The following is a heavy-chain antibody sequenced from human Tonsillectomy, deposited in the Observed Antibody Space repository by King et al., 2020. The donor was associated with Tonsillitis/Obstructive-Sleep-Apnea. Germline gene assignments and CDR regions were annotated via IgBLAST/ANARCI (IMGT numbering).Heavy chain of an antibody. J-gene: IGHJ3*02. CDR1: VDSISSYY. D-gene: IGHD1-1*01. CDR3: ARAIRTLDAFDI. CDR2: ISYSGST. Sequence: QLQESGPGLVKPSETLSLTCTVSVDSISSYYWSWIRQPPGKGLEWIGYISYSGSTNFNPSLKSRVTMSVDRSKNQFSLKVSSVTAADTAGYYCARAIRTLDAFDIWGQGTMVTVFS. V-gene: IGHV4-59*01.